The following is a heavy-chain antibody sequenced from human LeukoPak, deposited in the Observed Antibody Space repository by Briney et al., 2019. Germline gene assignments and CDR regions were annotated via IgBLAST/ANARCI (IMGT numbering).Heavy chain of an antibody. CDR3: AREGYYYDSSGYYYLFDY. CDR1: GFTFSSYA. V-gene: IGHV3-23*01. Sequence: TGGSLRLSCAASGFTFSSYAMSWVRQAPGKGLEWVSAISGSGGSTYYADSVKGRFTISRDNAKNSLYLQMNSLRDEDTAVYYCAREGYYYDSSGYYYLFDYWGQGTLVTVSS. CDR2: ISGSGGST. J-gene: IGHJ4*02. D-gene: IGHD3-22*01.